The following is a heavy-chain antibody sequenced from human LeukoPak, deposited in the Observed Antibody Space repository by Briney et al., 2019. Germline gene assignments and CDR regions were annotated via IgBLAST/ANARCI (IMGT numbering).Heavy chain of an antibody. CDR1: GLIFKNYA. V-gene: IGHV3-23*01. D-gene: IGHD3-10*01. Sequence: GGSLRLSCAASGLIFKNYAMTWVRQAPGMGLEWVSAISGSGDSTCYADSVKGRFTISRDNSKNTLYLQMNSLRAEDTAVYYCAKGSYFGSGRYYFDYWGQGTLVTVSS. CDR3: AKGSYFGSGRYYFDY. J-gene: IGHJ4*02. CDR2: ISGSGDST.